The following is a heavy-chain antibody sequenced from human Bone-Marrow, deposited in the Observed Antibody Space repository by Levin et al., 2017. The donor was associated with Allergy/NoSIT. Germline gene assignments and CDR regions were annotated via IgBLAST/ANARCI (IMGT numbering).Heavy chain of an antibody. Sequence: PSQTLSLTCAVYGGSFSGSYWSWIRQPPGKGLEWIGEINHSGSTNYNPSLKSRVTISVDTSKNQFSLKLSSVTAADTAVYYCARGYYDFWSGYPNFDYWGQGTLVTVSS. V-gene: IGHV4-34*01. D-gene: IGHD3-3*01. CDR3: ARGYYDFWSGYPNFDY. J-gene: IGHJ4*02. CDR2: INHSGST. CDR1: GGSFSGSY.